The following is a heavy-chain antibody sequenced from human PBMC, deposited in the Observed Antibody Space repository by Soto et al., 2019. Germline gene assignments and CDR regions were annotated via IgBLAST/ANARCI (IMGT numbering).Heavy chain of an antibody. Sequence: QVQLVQSGAEVKKPGASVKVSCKASGYTFTSYYMHWVRQAPGQGLEWMGISNTSGGSTSYAQKFQGRVTMTMDTSTSTVDMQLSSLRSEDTAVYYCARDSPSDYYDSSCYYYGYWGQGTLVTVSS. V-gene: IGHV1-46*01. CDR1: GYTFTSYY. J-gene: IGHJ4*02. CDR2: SNTSGGST. D-gene: IGHD3-22*01. CDR3: ARDSPSDYYDSSCYYYGY.